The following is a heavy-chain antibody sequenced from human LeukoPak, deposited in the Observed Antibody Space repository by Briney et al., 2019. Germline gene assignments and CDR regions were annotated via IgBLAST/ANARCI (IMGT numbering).Heavy chain of an antibody. J-gene: IGHJ4*02. Sequence: GGSLRLSCEASGFSFRNYAMNWVRQAPGKGLEWVASISGTGGSTFYADFAKGRFIISRDNSKDTLSLQLNSLTSTDTAVYFCAKGSVAIPQFFKSWGRGILVTVSS. D-gene: IGHD2-21*01. V-gene: IGHV3-23*01. CDR1: GFSFRNYA. CDR3: AKGSVAIPQFFKS. CDR2: ISGTGGST.